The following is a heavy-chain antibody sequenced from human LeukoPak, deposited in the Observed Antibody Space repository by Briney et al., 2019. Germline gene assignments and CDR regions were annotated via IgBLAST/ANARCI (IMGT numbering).Heavy chain of an antibody. D-gene: IGHD6-13*01. CDR1: GFTFSDNG. V-gene: IGHV3-33*01. J-gene: IGHJ5*02. CDR3: ARDWPNRIAAAGIWFDP. CDR2: VWYDGSNK. Sequence: GGSLRLSCAASGFTFSDNGMHWVRQAPGKGLEWVAVVWYDGSNKFYADSVKGRFTISRDNSKNTVYLERNSLRVEDTAVYYCARDWPNRIAAAGIWFDPWGQGTLVTVSS.